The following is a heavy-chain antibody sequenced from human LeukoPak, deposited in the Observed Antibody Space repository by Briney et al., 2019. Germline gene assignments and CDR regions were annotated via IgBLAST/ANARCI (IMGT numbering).Heavy chain of an antibody. D-gene: IGHD1-26*01. CDR1: GFTFSNYA. Sequence: AGGSLRLSCAASGFTFSNYAMNWVRQAPGKGLEWVSSVSAGGGETFYGDSVKGRFTISRDNSKNTLYLQMNSLRAEDTAVYYCAKAVGATTPFDYWGQGTLVTVSS. J-gene: IGHJ4*02. CDR2: VSAGGGET. V-gene: IGHV3-23*01. CDR3: AKAVGATTPFDY.